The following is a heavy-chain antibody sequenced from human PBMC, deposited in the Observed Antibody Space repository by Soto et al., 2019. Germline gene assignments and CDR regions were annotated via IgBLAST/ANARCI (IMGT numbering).Heavy chain of an antibody. V-gene: IGHV3-11*05. D-gene: IGHD1-1*01. CDR3: TGGQDNLAVNFDY. Sequence: QVQLVESGGGLVKPGGSLRLSCAASGSSFRDYYMSWIRQSPGKGLEWLSYITSSSSYTHYADSVKGRFTISRDNAKNSLSLQMNSLRAEDTAVYYCTGGQDNLAVNFDYWGQGTPVTVSS. CDR2: ITSSSSYT. CDR1: GSSFRDYY. J-gene: IGHJ4*02.